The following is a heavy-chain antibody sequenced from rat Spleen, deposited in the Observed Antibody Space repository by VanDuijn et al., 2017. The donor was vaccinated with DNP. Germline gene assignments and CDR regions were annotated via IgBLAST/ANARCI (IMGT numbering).Heavy chain of an antibody. J-gene: IGHJ2*01. CDR2: ISYSGYT. Sequence: EVQLQESGPGLVKPSQSLSLTCSVTDYSLTSNYWGWIRKFPGNKMEWMGYISYSGYTGYNPSLKSRISITSDTSKNQFFLQLNSVTTEDTATYYCAGRPPPTRGPFDYWGQGVTVTVSS. CDR3: AGRPPPTRGPFDY. V-gene: IGHV3-1*01. CDR1: DYSLTSNY. D-gene: IGHD1-4*01.